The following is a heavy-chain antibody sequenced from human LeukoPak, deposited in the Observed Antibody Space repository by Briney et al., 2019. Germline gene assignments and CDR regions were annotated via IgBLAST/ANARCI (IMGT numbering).Heavy chain of an antibody. D-gene: IGHD3-10*01. CDR1: GYTFTGYY. CDR3: ARGYYGSGSSLIDY. V-gene: IGHV1-2*02. J-gene: IGHJ4*02. Sequence: ASVKVSCKASGYTFTGYYMHWVRQAPGQGLEWMGWINPNSGGTNYAQKFQGRVTMTRDTSFSTAYMELSRLRSDDTAVYYCARGYYGSGSSLIDYWGQGTLVTVSS. CDR2: INPNSGGT.